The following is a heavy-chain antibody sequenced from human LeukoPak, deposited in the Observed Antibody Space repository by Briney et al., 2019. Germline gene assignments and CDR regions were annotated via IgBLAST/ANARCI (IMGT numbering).Heavy chain of an antibody. J-gene: IGHJ4*02. CDR3: ARAPRHSIAAAGSSIDY. D-gene: IGHD6-13*01. CDR1: GGSISSSNW. CDR2: IYHSGST. Sequence: SETLSLTCAVSGGSISSSNWWSWVRQPPGKGLEWIGEIYHSGSTNYNPSLKSRVTISVDKSKNQFSLKLSSVTAADTAVYYCARAPRHSIAAAGSSIDYWGQGTLVTVSS. V-gene: IGHV4-4*02.